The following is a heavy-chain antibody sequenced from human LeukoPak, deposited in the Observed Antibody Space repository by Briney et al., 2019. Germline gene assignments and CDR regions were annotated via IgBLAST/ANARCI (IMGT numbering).Heavy chain of an antibody. CDR2: ISGSGGST. Sequence: GASLRLSCAASGFTFSSYAMSWVRQAPGKGLEWVSAISGSGGSTYYADSVKGRFTISRDNSKNTLYLQMNSLRAEDTAVYYCAKGLFPGSITISGEHRYYYYGMDVWGQGTTVTVSS. V-gene: IGHV3-23*01. CDR1: GFTFSSYA. CDR3: AKGLFPGSITISGEHRYYYYGMDV. D-gene: IGHD3-3*01. J-gene: IGHJ6*02.